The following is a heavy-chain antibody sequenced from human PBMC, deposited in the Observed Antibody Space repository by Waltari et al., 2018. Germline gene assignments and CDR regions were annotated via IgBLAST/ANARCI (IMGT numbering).Heavy chain of an antibody. Sequence: QVQLVQSGAEVKKPGASVKVSCKVSGHTLPELSMHWVRQAPGKGREWMGGFEPEDGETIYAQKFQGRVTMTEDTSTDTAYMELSSLRSEDTAVYYCATPQVGATIGAFDIWGQGTMVTVSS. V-gene: IGHV1-24*01. CDR2: FEPEDGET. D-gene: IGHD1-26*01. CDR3: ATPQVGATIGAFDI. CDR1: GHTLPELS. J-gene: IGHJ3*02.